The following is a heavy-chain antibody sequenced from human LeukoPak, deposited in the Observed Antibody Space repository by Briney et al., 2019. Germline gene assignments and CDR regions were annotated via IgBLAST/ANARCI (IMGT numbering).Heavy chain of an antibody. D-gene: IGHD3-22*01. Sequence: ASVKVSCKASGYTFTSYAMHWVRQAPGQRLEWMGWINAGNGNTKYSQKFQGRVTITRDTSASTAYMELSSLRSEDTAVYYCARAKYYYDSSGYYVFDYWGQGTLVTVSS. CDR1: GYTFTSYA. J-gene: IGHJ4*02. V-gene: IGHV1-3*01. CDR3: ARAKYYYDSSGYYVFDY. CDR2: INAGNGNT.